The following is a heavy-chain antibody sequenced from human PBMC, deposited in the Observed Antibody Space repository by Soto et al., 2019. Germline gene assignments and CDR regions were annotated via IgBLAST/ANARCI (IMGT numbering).Heavy chain of an antibody. J-gene: IGHJ4*02. CDR3: AIDQPGYSYGYGFGY. CDR1: GFTFSSYS. Sequence: GGSLRLSCAASGFTFSSYSMNWVRQAPGKGLEWVSSISSSSSYIYYADSVKGRFTISRDNAKNSLYLQMNSLRAEDTAVYYCAIDQPGYSYGYGFGYRAQRTPVTGSS. V-gene: IGHV3-21*01. CDR2: ISSSSSYI. D-gene: IGHD5-18*01.